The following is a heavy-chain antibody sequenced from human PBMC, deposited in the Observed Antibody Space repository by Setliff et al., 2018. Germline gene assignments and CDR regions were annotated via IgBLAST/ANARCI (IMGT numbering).Heavy chain of an antibody. D-gene: IGHD1-26*01. J-gene: IGHJ3*02. CDR1: GYSLTSND. CDR3: ARAHSGSDFHDPFDI. CDR2: LNPSSGNT. Sequence: ASVKVSCKASGYSLTSNDINWVRQATGQGPEWMGWLNPSSGNTGYAPKFQGRVTITRSTSLSTAYMELSSLRSEDTAIYYCARAHSGSDFHDPFDIWGQGTMVTV. V-gene: IGHV1-8*03.